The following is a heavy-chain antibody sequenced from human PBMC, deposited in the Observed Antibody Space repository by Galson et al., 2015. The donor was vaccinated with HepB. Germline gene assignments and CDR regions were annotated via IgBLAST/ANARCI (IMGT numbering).Heavy chain of an antibody. CDR3: ARGLITFGGVALYGMDV. J-gene: IGHJ6*02. D-gene: IGHD3-16*01. CDR1: GDSVSSNNAA. CDR2: TYYRSKWYN. V-gene: IGHV6-1*01. Sequence: CAISGDSVSSNNAAWYWIRQSPSRGLEWLGRTYYRSKWYNDYAVSVKSRITINPDTSKNQFSLQLNSVTPEDTAVYYCARGLITFGGVALYGMDVWGQGTTVTVSS.